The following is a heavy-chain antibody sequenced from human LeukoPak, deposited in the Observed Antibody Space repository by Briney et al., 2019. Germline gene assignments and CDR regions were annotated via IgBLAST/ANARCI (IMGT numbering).Heavy chain of an antibody. CDR1: GFTFSSYA. CDR3: ARESGFGELLFDY. V-gene: IGHV3-30*04. Sequence: GGSLRLSYAASGFTFSSYAMHWVRQAPGKGLEWVAVISYDGSNKYYADSVKGRFTISRDNSKNTLYLQMNSLRAEDTAVYYCARESGFGELLFDYWGQGTLVTVSS. J-gene: IGHJ4*02. CDR2: ISYDGSNK. D-gene: IGHD3-10*01.